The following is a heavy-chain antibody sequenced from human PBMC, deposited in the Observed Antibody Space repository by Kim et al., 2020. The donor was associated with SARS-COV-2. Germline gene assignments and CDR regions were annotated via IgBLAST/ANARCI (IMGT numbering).Heavy chain of an antibody. J-gene: IGHJ6*02. V-gene: IGHV1-2*04. CDR3: ARAQQTPVWEFYGMDV. CDR1: GYTFTGYY. D-gene: IGHD1-26*01. CDR2: INPNSGGT. Sequence: ASVKVSCKASGYTFTGYYIHWVRQAPGQGLEWMGWINPNSGGTNYAQKFQGWVTMTRDTSISTAYMELSRLRSDDTAVYYCARAQQTPVWEFYGMDVWGQGTTVTVSS.